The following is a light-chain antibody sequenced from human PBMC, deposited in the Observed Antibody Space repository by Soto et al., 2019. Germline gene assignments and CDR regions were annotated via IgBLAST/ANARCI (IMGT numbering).Light chain of an antibody. CDR3: QSADISGTYSV. J-gene: IGLJ2*01. V-gene: IGLV3-25*02. Sequence: SYELTQPPSVSVSPGQTARITCSGDALAKQFAYWYQQKPGQAPVLVIYKDNERPSGIPERFSGSSSGTTVTLTISRVQAEDEADYHCQSADISGTYSVFGVGTKITV. CDR1: ALAKQF. CDR2: KDN.